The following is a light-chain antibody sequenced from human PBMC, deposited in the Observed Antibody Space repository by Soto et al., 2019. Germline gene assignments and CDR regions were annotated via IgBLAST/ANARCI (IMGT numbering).Light chain of an antibody. J-gene: IGLJ1*01. V-gene: IGLV1-47*01. CDR3: ATWDDSLNGSV. CDR1: SSNIKSNY. Sequence: QSVLTQPPSASGTPGQRVTISCSGSSSNIKSNYVYWYQQLPGTAPKLLIYRNDQRPSGVPDRFSGSKSGTSASLAISGLRSEDKADYYCATWDDSLNGSVFGTGTKLTVL. CDR2: RND.